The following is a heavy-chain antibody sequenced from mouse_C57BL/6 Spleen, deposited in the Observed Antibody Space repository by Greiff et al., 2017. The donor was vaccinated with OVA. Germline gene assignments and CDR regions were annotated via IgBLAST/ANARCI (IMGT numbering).Heavy chain of an antibody. J-gene: IGHJ1*03. CDR3: ARITTVVASRYFDV. CDR2: ISGGGGNT. Sequence: DVQLQESGGGLVKPGGSLKLSCAASGFTFSSYTMSWVRQTPEKRLEWVATISGGGGNTYYPDSVKGRFTISRDNAKNTLYLQMSSLRSEDTALYYCARITTVVASRYFDVWGTGTTVTVSS. V-gene: IGHV5-9*01. D-gene: IGHD1-1*01. CDR1: GFTFSSYT.